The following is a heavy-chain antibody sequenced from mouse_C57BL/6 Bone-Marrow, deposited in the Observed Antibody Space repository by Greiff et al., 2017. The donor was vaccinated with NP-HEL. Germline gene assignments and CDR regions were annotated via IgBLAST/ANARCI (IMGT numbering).Heavy chain of an antibody. CDR1: GYAFSSYW. D-gene: IGHD4-1*02. CDR2: IYPGDGDT. J-gene: IGHJ3*01. Sequence: QVHVKQSGAELVKPGASVKISCKASGYAFSSYWMNWVKQRPGKGLEWIGQIYPGDGDTNYNGKFKGKATLTADKSSSTAYMQLSSLTSEDSAVYFCARQVGRGFAYWGQGTLVTVSA. V-gene: IGHV1-80*01. CDR3: ARQVGRGFAY.